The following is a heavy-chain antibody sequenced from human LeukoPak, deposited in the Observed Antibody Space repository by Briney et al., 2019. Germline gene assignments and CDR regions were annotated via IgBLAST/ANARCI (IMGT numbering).Heavy chain of an antibody. V-gene: IGHV1-2*04. CDR3: ARDMGDSSGYYASDNYYGMDV. CDR1: GYTFTGYY. D-gene: IGHD3-22*01. J-gene: IGHJ6*02. CDR2: INPNSGGT. Sequence: ASVKASCKASGYTFTGYYMHWVRQAPGQGLEWMGWINPNSGGTNYAQKFQGWVTMTRDTSISTAYMELSRLRSDDTAVYYCARDMGDSSGYYASDNYYGMDVWGQGTTVTVSS.